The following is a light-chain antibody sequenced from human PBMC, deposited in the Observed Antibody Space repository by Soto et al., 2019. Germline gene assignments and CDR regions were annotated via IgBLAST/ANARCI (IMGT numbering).Light chain of an antibody. CDR3: QQYNNWWT. CDR2: GAS. J-gene: IGKJ1*01. CDR1: QSLSSN. V-gene: IGKV3-15*01. Sequence: EIVMTQSPATLSVSPGERATLSCRASQSLSSNLAWYQQKPGQAPRLLIYGASTRATGVPARFSGSGSGTEFTLTICSLQSEDFAVYYCQQYNNWWTFGQGTKVEI.